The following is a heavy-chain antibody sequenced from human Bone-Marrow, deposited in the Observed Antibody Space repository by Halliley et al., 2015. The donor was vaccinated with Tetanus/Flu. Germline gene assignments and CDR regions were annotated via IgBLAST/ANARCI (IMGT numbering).Heavy chain of an antibody. V-gene: IGHV3-20*03. J-gene: IGHJ4*02. Sequence: NGGSTGYADSVKGRFTISRDNARNSLYLQMNSLRVEDTAFYFCARDSPNSYDNRGNLHPLFDYWGQGTLVTVSS. CDR2: NGGST. D-gene: IGHD3-22*01. CDR3: ARDSPNSYDNRGNLHPLFDY.